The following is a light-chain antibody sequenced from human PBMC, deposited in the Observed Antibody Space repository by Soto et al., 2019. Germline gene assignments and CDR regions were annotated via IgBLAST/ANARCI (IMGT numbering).Light chain of an antibody. J-gene: IGKJ1*01. V-gene: IGKV3-20*01. CDR1: QTISGNS. CDR2: GAS. Sequence: EIVLTQSPDTLSLSPGDRATLSCRASQTISGNSFAWYQQKPGQAPRLLIYGASSRATGIADRFSGSGSGTDFTLTNSSLEPEDFALYYCQQYRTFGRGTRVEIK. CDR3: QQYRT.